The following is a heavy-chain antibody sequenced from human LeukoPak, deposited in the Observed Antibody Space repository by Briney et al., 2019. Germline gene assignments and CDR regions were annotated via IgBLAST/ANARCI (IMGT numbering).Heavy chain of an antibody. CDR2: IIPIFGTA. V-gene: IGHV1-69*13. CDR1: GGTFSSYA. CDR3: ARDGARYSSGWPY. D-gene: IGHD6-19*01. Sequence: ASVKVSCKASGGTFSSYAISWVRQAPGQGLEWMGGIIPIFGTANYAQKFQGRVTITADESTSTAYMELSSLRAEDTAVYYCARDGARYSSGWPYWGQGTPVTVSS. J-gene: IGHJ4*02.